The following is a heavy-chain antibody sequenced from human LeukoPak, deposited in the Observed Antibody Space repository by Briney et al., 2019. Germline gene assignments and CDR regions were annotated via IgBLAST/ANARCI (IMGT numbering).Heavy chain of an antibody. CDR3: ARADLSPITFGGVIASYYFDY. J-gene: IGHJ4*02. V-gene: IGHV4-34*01. CDR1: GGSFSGYY. CDR2: INHSGST. D-gene: IGHD3-16*02. Sequence: KPSETLSLTCAVYGGSFSGYYWSWIRQPPGKGLEWIGEINHSGSTNYNPSLKSRVTISVDTSKNQFSLKLSSVTAADTAVYYCARADLSPITFGGVIASYYFDYWGQGTLVTVSS.